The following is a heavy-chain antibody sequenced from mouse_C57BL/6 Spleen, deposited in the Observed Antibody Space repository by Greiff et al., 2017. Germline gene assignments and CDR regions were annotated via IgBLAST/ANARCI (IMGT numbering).Heavy chain of an antibody. CDR3: TREEFYYSNYRAFDY. V-gene: IGHV1-15*01. CDR2: IDPETGGT. CDR1: GYTFTDYE. J-gene: IGHJ2*01. Sequence: LVESGAELVRPGASVTLSCKASGYTFTDYEMHWVKQTPVHGLEWIGAIDPETGGTAYNQKFKGKAILTADKSSSTAYMELRSLTSEDSAVYYCTREEFYYSNYRAFDYWGQGTTLTVSS. D-gene: IGHD2-5*01.